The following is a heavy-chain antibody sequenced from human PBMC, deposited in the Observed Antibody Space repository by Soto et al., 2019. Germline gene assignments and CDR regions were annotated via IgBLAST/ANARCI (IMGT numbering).Heavy chain of an antibody. CDR3: AKGSIVGATKDWFDP. D-gene: IGHD1-26*01. CDR2: ISYDGSSK. V-gene: IGHV3-30*18. Sequence: GGSLRLSCAASGFTFSSYGMYWVRRAPGKGLEWVAVISYDGSSKYYADSVKGRLTISRDNSENTLYLQMNSLRAEDTAVYYCAKGSIVGATKDWFDPWGQGTLVTVSS. J-gene: IGHJ5*02. CDR1: GFTFSSYG.